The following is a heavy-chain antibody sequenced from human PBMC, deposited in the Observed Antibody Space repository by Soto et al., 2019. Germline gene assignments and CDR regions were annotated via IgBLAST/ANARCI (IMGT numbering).Heavy chain of an antibody. D-gene: IGHD3-3*01. J-gene: IGHJ6*03. CDR2: ISSSSSYI. V-gene: IGHV3-21*01. CDR1: GFTFSSYS. CDR3: ARDQRITIFGVRRYYYMDV. Sequence: GGSLRLSCAASGFTFSSYSMNWVRQAPGKGLEWVSSISSSSSYIYYADSVKGRFTISRDNAKNSLYLQMNSLRAEDTAVYYCARDQRITIFGVRRYYYMDVWGKGTTVTVSS.